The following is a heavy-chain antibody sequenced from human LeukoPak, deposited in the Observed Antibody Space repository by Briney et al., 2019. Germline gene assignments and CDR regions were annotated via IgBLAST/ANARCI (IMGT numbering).Heavy chain of an antibody. Sequence: GSLRLSCAASGFTFSSYGMHWVRQAPGKGLEWVAVIWYDGSNKYYADSVKGRFTISRDNSKNTLYLQMNSLRAEDTAVYYCARERDSSGYSSGAFDIWGQGTMVTDSS. CDR2: IWYDGSNK. D-gene: IGHD3-22*01. CDR3: ARERDSSGYSSGAFDI. J-gene: IGHJ3*02. V-gene: IGHV3-33*01. CDR1: GFTFSSYG.